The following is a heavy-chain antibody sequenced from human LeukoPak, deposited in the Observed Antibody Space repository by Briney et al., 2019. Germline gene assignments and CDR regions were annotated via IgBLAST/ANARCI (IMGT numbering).Heavy chain of an antibody. J-gene: IGHJ6*02. CDR2: ISGSGGST. D-gene: IGHD3-22*01. CDR3: AKENYDSSGFYYYYYYGMGV. CDR1: GFTFSNYA. V-gene: IGHV3-23*01. Sequence: GGSLRLSCAASGFTFSNYAMSRVRQAPGKGLGWVSGISGSGGSTYYADSVKGRFTISRDTSKNTLYLQMNSLRAEDTAVYYCAKENYDSSGFYYYYYYGMGVWGQGTTVTVSS.